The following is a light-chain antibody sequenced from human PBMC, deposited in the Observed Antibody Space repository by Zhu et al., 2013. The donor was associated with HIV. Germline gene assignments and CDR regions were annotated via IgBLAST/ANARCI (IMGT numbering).Light chain of an antibody. CDR2: GAL. J-gene: IGKJ1*01. CDR3: QQYNNWPRT. Sequence: EVVLMQSPGTLSLSPGERATLSCRASQTVSYKHIAWYQQKPGQAPRLLIYGALIRATGIPARFSGSGSGTEFTLSISSLQSEDFAVYYCQQYNNWPRTFGQGTKVE. V-gene: IGKV3D-15*01. CDR1: QTVSYKH.